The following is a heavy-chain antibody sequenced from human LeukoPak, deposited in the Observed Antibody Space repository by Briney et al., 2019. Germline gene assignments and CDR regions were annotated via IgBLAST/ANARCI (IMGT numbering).Heavy chain of an antibody. CDR3: ARVVGITGTGDEDY. CDR2: ISSSSSSYI. Sequence: PGGSLRLSCSTSVFTFSSHRMTRGRQAPAKVVEWVSSISSSSSSYIYYADSVKGRFTISRDNAKNSLYLQMNSLRAEDTAVYYCARVVGITGTGDEDYWGQGTLVTVSS. V-gene: IGHV3-21*01. CDR1: VFTFSSHR. J-gene: IGHJ4*02. D-gene: IGHD1-7*01.